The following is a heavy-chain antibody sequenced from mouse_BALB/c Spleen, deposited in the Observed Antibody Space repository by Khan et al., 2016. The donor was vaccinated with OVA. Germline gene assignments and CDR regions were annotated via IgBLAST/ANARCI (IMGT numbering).Heavy chain of an antibody. CDR1: GYSIPSDYA. Sequence: EVQLQESGPGLVKPSQSLSLTCTVTGYSIPSDYAWNWIRQFPGNKLEWMGFISSSGNTTYNPSLKSRFSITRDTSKNQFFLQLNSVTTEDTATYYCARVYGGDFDYWGQGTSLTVSS. V-gene: IGHV3-2*02. J-gene: IGHJ2*02. D-gene: IGHD1-1*02. CDR3: ARVYGGDFDY. CDR2: ISSSGNT.